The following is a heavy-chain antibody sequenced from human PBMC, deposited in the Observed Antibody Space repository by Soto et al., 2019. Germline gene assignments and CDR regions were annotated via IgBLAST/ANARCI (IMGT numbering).Heavy chain of an antibody. D-gene: IGHD6-19*01. J-gene: IGHJ5*02. CDR2: IVPKFGTT. V-gene: IGHV1-69*01. CDR1: GVTFSTHV. Sequence: QVQLVQSGAEVKKPGSSVKVSCKTSGVTFSTHVIGWVRQAPGQGLEWMGGIVPKFGTTNYAHKFKGRVKITADESTSTAYMEVSSLTSEDTAVYYCVRGGSDNSGWYIWFDPWGQGTLVTVSS. CDR3: VRGGSDNSGWYIWFDP.